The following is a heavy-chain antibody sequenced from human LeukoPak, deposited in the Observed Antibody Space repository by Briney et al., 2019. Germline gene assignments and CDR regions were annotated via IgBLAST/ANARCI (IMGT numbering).Heavy chain of an antibody. CDR3: ARDRYCSGGSCLDV. D-gene: IGHD2-15*01. Sequence: SVKVSCKASGGTFSSYAISWVRQAPGQGLEWMGGIIPIFGTANYAQKFQGRVTITADKSTSTAYMELSSLRSEDTAVYYCARDRYCSGGSCLDVWGKGTTVTVSS. CDR2: IIPIFGTA. J-gene: IGHJ6*04. V-gene: IGHV1-69*06. CDR1: GGTFSSYA.